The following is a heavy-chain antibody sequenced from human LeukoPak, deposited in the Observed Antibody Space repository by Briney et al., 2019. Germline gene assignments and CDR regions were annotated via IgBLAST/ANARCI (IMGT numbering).Heavy chain of an antibody. CDR3: ARGLGYCSGGSCAPGALDI. V-gene: IGHV1-2*02. Sequence: GSVKVSCKASGYTFTGNYIHWVRQAPGQGLEWMGWISPNSGDTNYAQNFQGRVTMTRDRSISTAYMELTRLKSDDTAVYSCARGLGYCSGGSCAPGALDIWGQGTMVTVSS. CDR1: GYTFTGNY. CDR2: ISPNSGDT. J-gene: IGHJ3*02. D-gene: IGHD2-15*01.